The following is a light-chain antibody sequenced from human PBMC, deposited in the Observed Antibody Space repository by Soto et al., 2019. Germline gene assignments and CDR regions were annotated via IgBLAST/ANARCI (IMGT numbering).Light chain of an antibody. Sequence: SYELTQPPSVSVSPGQTASITCSGDKLGTKYACWYQLKPGQSPVLVIYQDTKRPSGIPERFSGSNSGNTATLTISGTQPMDEADYYCRAWDTSTVVFGGGTKLTVL. CDR2: QDT. J-gene: IGLJ2*01. CDR3: RAWDTSTVV. V-gene: IGLV3-1*01. CDR1: KLGTKY.